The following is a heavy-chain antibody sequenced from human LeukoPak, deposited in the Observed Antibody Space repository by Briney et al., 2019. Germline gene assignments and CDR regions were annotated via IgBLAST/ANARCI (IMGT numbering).Heavy chain of an antibody. CDR3: ARGASGPGPKYNFDY. D-gene: IGHD1-1*01. Sequence: ASMKVSCKASGYTFTSYGISWVRQAPGQGLEWMGWISAYNGNKNYAQKLQGRVTMTTDTSTSTAYMELRSLRSDDTAVYYCARGASGPGPKYNFDYWGQGTLVTVSS. CDR1: GYTFTSYG. J-gene: IGHJ4*02. V-gene: IGHV1-18*01. CDR2: ISAYNGNK.